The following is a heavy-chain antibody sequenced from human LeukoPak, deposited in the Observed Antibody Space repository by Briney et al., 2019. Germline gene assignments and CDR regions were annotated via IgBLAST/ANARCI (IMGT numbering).Heavy chain of an antibody. D-gene: IGHD2-2*01. V-gene: IGHV3-48*03. CDR1: GFTFSSYE. Sequence: GGSLRLSCAASGFTFSSYEMNWVRQAPGKGLEWVSYISSSGSTIYYADSVKGRFTISRDNAKNSLYLQMNSPRAEDTAVYYCARSGYCSSTSCYADTPFDYWGQGTLVTVSS. J-gene: IGHJ4*02. CDR2: ISSSGSTI. CDR3: ARSGYCSSTSCYADTPFDY.